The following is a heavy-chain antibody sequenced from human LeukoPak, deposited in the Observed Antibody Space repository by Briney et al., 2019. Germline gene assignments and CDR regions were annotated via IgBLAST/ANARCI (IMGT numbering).Heavy chain of an antibody. Sequence: ASVNVSCKASGGTFSIYAISWVRQAPGQGLEWMGGIIPIFGTANYAQKFQGRVTITADESTSTAYMELSSLRSEDTAVYYCARSPTGGYYYDSSGYYYWHFQHWGQGTLVTVSS. D-gene: IGHD3-22*01. J-gene: IGHJ1*01. CDR1: GGTFSIYA. CDR2: IIPIFGTA. CDR3: ARSPTGGYYYDSSGYYYWHFQH. V-gene: IGHV1-69*13.